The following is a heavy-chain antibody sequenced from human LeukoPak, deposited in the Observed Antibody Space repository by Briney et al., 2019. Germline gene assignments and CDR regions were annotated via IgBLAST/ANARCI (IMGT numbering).Heavy chain of an antibody. CDR1: RFTVSSNY. CDR2: IRYDGSNK. D-gene: IGHD6-19*01. V-gene: IGHV3-30*02. CDR3: AKDRTGYSSGWYRAYYYMDV. Sequence: GGSLRLSCAASRFTVSSNYMSWVRQAPGKGLEWVAFIRYDGSNKYYADSVKGRFTISRVNSKNTLYLQMNSLRAEDTAVYYCAKDRTGYSSGWYRAYYYMDVWGKGTTVTVSS. J-gene: IGHJ6*03.